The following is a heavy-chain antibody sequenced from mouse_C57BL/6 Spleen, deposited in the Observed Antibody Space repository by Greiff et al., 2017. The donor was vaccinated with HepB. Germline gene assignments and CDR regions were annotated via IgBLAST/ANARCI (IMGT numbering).Heavy chain of an antibody. V-gene: IGHV1-61*01. CDR3: ARRGYYAMNY. Sequence: QVQLQQPGAELVRPGSSVKLSCKASGYTFTSYWMDWVKQRPGQGLEWIGNIYPSDSETHYNQKFKDKATLTADKSSSTAYMQLSSLTSEDSAVYYCARRGYYAMNYWGQGTSVTVSS. J-gene: IGHJ4*01. CDR1: GYTFTSYW. CDR2: IYPSDSET.